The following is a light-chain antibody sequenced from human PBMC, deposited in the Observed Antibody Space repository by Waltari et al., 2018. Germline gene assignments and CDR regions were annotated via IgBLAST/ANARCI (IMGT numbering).Light chain of an antibody. CDR3: QSYDLSLSGRV. Sequence: QSVSTHPPPAPGAPRQRLTMSCTGSSPTIGAHSDVHLYQQLPGQAPKLLISANNNRPSGVPDRFSGSKSGTSASLAITGLQAEDEGDYFCQSYDLSLSGRVFGGGTKLTVL. V-gene: IGLV1-40*01. CDR2: ANN. J-gene: IGLJ3*02. CDR1: SPTIGAHSD.